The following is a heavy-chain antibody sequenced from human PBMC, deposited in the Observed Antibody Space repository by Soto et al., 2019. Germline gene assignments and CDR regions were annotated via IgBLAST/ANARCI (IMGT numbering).Heavy chain of an antibody. V-gene: IGHV4-39*01. CDR3: ARQRTTVVTQAYFDH. J-gene: IGHJ4*02. CDR1: GESISSSSYY. D-gene: IGHD2-21*02. CDR2: IYYSGRT. Sequence: SETLSLTCIVSGESISSSSYYWGWTRQPPGKGLEWIGSIYYSGRTYYNPSFKSRVTTSIDTSKNQFSLKLSSVTATDTAVYYCARQRTTVVTQAYFDHWGQGALVTVSS.